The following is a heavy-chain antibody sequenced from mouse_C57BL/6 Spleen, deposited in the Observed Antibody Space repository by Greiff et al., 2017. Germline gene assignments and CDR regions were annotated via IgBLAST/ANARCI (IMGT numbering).Heavy chain of an antibody. CDR1: GFSLTSYG. J-gene: IGHJ4*01. V-gene: IGHV2-6*03. CDR2: IWSDGST. CDR3: ARRNYDYDGAMDY. Sequence: QVQLKESGPGLVAPSQSLSITCTVSGFSLTSYGVHWVRQPPGKGLEWLVVIWSDGSTTYNSALKSRLSISKDNSKSQVFLKMNSLQTDDTAMYYCARRNYDYDGAMDYWGQGTSVTVSS. D-gene: IGHD2-4*01.